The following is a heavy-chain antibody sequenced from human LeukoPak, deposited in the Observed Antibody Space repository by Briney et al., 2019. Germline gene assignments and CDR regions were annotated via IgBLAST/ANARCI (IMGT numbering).Heavy chain of an antibody. J-gene: IGHJ4*02. CDR1: GYTFTGYY. CDR3: VRVSGGYYYDSSGYFTYYFDY. D-gene: IGHD3-22*01. V-gene: IGHV1-2*06. Sequence: EASVKVSCKASGYTFTGYYMHWVRQAPGQGLEWMGRINPNSGGTNYAQKFQGRVTMTRDTSISTAYMELSRLRSDDTAVYFCVRVSGGYYYDSSGYFTYYFDYWGQGTLVTVSS. CDR2: INPNSGGT.